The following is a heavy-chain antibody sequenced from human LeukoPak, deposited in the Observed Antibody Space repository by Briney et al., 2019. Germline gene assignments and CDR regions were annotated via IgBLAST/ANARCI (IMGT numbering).Heavy chain of an antibody. CDR2: IYHSGST. CDR3: ARGGGGENLDY. D-gene: IGHD2-21*01. CDR1: GGSISSGGYS. J-gene: IGHJ4*02. Sequence: PSETLSLTCAVSGGSISSGGYSWSWIRQPPGKGLEWIGYIYHSGSTYYNPSLKSRVTISVDRSKNQFSLKLSSVTAADTAVYYCARGGGGENLDYWGQGTLVTVSS. V-gene: IGHV4-30-2*01.